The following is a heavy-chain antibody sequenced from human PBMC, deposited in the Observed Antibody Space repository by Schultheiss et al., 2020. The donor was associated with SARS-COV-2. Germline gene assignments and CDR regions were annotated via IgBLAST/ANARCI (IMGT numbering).Heavy chain of an antibody. Sequence: SQTLSLTCTVSGGSISSGSYYWSWIRQPAGKGLEWIGRIYTSGSTYYNPSLKSRVTISVDTSKNQFSLKLSSVTAADTAVYYCARHVGYCSSTSCYKHYYGMDVWGQGTTVTVSS. CDR2: IYTSGST. CDR1: GGSISSGSYY. D-gene: IGHD2-2*02. CDR3: ARHVGYCSSTSCYKHYYGMDV. J-gene: IGHJ6*02. V-gene: IGHV4-61*02.